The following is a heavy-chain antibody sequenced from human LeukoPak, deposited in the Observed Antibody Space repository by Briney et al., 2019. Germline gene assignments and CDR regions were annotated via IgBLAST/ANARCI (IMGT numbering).Heavy chain of an antibody. V-gene: IGHV3-74*01. D-gene: IGHD2-2*01. CDR1: GFTFSSHW. CDR3: ARDQESKYQLLLDYYYYGMDV. CDR2: INFDGSST. J-gene: IGHJ6*02. Sequence: GGSLRLSCAASGFTFSSHWMHWVRHAPGKGLVWVSRINFDGSSTSYADSVKGRFTISRDNAKNTLYLQMNSLRAEDTAVYYCARDQESKYQLLLDYYYYGMDVWGQGTTVTVSS.